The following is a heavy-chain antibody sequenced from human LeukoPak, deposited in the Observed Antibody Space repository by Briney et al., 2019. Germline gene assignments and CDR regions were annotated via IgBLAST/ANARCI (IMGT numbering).Heavy chain of an antibody. CDR3: ARVGGWGSVVYAWFDP. D-gene: IGHD6-19*01. CDR1: GYTFTGYY. Sequence: ASVKVSFKASGYTFTGYYMHWVRQAPGQGLEWMGWINPNSGGTNYAQKFQGRVTMTRDTSISTAYMELSRLRSDGTAVYYCARVGGWGSVVYAWFDPWGQGTLVTVSS. J-gene: IGHJ5*02. CDR2: INPNSGGT. V-gene: IGHV1-2*02.